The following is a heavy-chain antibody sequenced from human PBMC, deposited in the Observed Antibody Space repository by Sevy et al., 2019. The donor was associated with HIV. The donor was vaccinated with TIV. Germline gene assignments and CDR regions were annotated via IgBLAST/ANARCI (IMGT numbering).Heavy chain of an antibody. CDR3: ARSSIADWSGESGFSGGFDH. V-gene: IGHV4-59*01. CDR1: GGSMSHYY. Sequence: SETLSLTCTVSGGSMSHYYWSWIRQPPGKGLEWIGHISYIGTTNYNPPLKSRVIISIDKSTNQFSLRLSSLSVADTAVSYCARSSIADWSGESGFSGGFDHWGQGTLVTVSS. CDR2: ISYIGTT. D-gene: IGHD3-3*01. J-gene: IGHJ4*02.